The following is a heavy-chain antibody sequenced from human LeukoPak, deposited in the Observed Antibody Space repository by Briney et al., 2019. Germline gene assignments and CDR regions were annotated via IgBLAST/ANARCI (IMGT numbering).Heavy chain of an antibody. V-gene: IGHV3-23*01. Sequence: PGGSLRLSCAASGFPFSTNAMTWVRQAPGKGLEWVSAISGSGGSTYYADSVKDRFTISRDNSKNTLYLQMNSLRAEDTAVYYCAKAYYGDYYDYWGQGTLVTVSP. J-gene: IGHJ4*02. D-gene: IGHD4-17*01. CDR1: GFPFSTNA. CDR3: AKAYYGDYYDY. CDR2: ISGSGGST.